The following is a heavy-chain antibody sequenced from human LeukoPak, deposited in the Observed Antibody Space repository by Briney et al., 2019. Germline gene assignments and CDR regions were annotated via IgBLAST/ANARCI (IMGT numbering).Heavy chain of an antibody. V-gene: IGHV1-18*01. D-gene: IGHD2-15*01. CDR2: ISAYNGNT. J-gene: IGHJ5*02. Sequence: GASVKVSCKASGYTFTSYGISWVRQAPGQGLEWMGWISAYNGNTNYAQKLQGRVTMTTDTSTSTAYMELRSLRSDDTAVYYCARLRRGYCSGGSCATPWGQGTLVTVSS. CDR3: ARLRRGYCSGGSCATP. CDR1: GYTFTSYG.